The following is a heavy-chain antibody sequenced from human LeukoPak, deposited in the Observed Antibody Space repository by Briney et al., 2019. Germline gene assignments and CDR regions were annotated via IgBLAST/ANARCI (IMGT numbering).Heavy chain of an antibody. CDR2: IYPGDSAT. D-gene: IGHD1-26*01. Sequence: KRGESLKISCKASGYSFTNYWIGWVRQLPGKGLEWMGIIYPGDSATKYSPSFQGQVTISADKSINTAYLQWSSLKASDTAMYHCARQVTVGPTHFDYWGPGTLVTVSS. V-gene: IGHV5-51*01. CDR3: ARQVTVGPTHFDY. J-gene: IGHJ4*02. CDR1: GYSFTNYW.